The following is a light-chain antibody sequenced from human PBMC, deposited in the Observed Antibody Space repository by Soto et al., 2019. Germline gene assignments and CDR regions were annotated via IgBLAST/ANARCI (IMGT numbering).Light chain of an antibody. V-gene: IGKV3-15*01. CDR2: GAS. J-gene: IGKJ4*01. CDR1: QSVSSSY. Sequence: EIVLTQSPGTLSLSPGERATLSWMASQSVSSSYLAWYQQKPGQAPRLLIYGASTRATGIPARFSGSGSGTEFTLTTNDLQSEDFAVYYCQQYERWPPLTFGGGTKVDI. CDR3: QQYERWPPLT.